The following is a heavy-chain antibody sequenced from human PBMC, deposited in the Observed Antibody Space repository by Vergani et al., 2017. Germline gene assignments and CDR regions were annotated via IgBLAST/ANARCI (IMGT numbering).Heavy chain of an antibody. Sequence: QVQLQQWGAGLLKPSETLSLTCAVYGGSINSHNYYWSWIRQPAGKGLEWIGRIHTSGSSNYNPSLKSRVTMSEDTSKNQFSLNLTSVTAVDTAVYFCAREITIFGVVDYWGQGTLVTVSS. CDR3: AREITIFGVVDY. J-gene: IGHJ4*02. V-gene: IGHV4-59*10. D-gene: IGHD3-3*01. CDR1: GGSINSHNYY. CDR2: IHTSGSS.